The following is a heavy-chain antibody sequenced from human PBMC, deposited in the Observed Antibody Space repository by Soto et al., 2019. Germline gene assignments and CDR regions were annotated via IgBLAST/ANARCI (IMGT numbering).Heavy chain of an antibody. Sequence: ASVKVSCKASGYTFTSYGISWVRQAPGQGHEWMGWISAYNVNTNYAQKLQGRVTMTTDTSTSTAYMELRSLRSDDTAVYYCARDLNAYCGGDCYSGYRGQGTLVTVSS. D-gene: IGHD2-21*01. V-gene: IGHV1-18*01. CDR1: GYTFTSYG. CDR2: ISAYNVNT. J-gene: IGHJ4*02. CDR3: ARDLNAYCGGDCYSGY.